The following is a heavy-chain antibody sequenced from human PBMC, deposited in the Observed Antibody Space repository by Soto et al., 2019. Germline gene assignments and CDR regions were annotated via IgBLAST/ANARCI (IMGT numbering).Heavy chain of an antibody. CDR3: VKGYDSSGYYSRFDY. CDR1: GFTFSSYA. V-gene: IGHV3-64D*06. J-gene: IGHJ4*02. CDR2: ISSNGGST. D-gene: IGHD3-22*01. Sequence: GGSLRLSCSASGFTFSSYAMHWVCQAPGKGLEYVSAISSNGGSTYYADSVKARFTISRDNSKNTLYLQMSSLRAEDTAVYYCVKGYDSSGYYSRFDYWGQGTLVTVSS.